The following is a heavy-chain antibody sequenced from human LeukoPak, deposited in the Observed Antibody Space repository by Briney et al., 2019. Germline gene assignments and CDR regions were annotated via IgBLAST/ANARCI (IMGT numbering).Heavy chain of an antibody. CDR3: TRDPTYYDYVWGVIFDY. CDR2: IRSKAYGGTT. CDR1: GFTFGDYA. J-gene: IGHJ4*02. D-gene: IGHD3-16*01. V-gene: IGHV3-49*03. Sequence: PGGSLRLSCTASGFTFGDYAMSWFRQAPGKGLEWVGFIRSKAYGGTTEYAASVKGRFTISRDDSKSIAYLQMNSLKTEDTAVYYCTRDPTYYDYVWGVIFDYWGQGPLVTVSS.